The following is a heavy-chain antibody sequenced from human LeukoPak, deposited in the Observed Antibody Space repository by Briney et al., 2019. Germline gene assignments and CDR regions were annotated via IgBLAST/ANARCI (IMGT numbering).Heavy chain of an antibody. CDR1: GFTFADHA. CDR3: ARDDYNTLGYNFHY. Sequence: GTSLRLSCVASGFTFADHAMHWVRRAPGQGLEWVTGINWDNDGIVYAASVRGRFTVSRDNAKNTLYLQMNRLRPEDTAFYYCARDDYNTLGYNFHYWGQGTLVTVSS. D-gene: IGHD1-1*01. J-gene: IGHJ4*02. CDR2: INWDNDGI. V-gene: IGHV3-9*01.